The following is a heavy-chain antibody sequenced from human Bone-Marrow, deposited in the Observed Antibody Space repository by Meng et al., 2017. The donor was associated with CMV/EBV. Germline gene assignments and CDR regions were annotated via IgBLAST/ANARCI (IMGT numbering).Heavy chain of an antibody. D-gene: IGHD2-2*01. CDR1: GGTFSSYA. J-gene: IGHJ3*02. V-gene: IGHV1-69*10. Sequence: SVKVSCKASGGTFSSYAISWVRQAPGQGLEWMGGIIPILGIANYAQKFQGRVTITADESTSTAYMELSSLRSEDTAVYYCAREGGGYCSSTSCYAFDIWGQGTMVTVSS. CDR2: IIPILGIA. CDR3: AREGGGYCSSTSCYAFDI.